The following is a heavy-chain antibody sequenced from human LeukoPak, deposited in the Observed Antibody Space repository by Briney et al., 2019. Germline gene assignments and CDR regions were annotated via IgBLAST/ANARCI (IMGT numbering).Heavy chain of an antibody. J-gene: IGHJ4*02. CDR3: ARGSIGEWLLGDY. V-gene: IGHV1-2*02. Sequence: ASVKDSCKASGYTFTGSYMHWVRQAPGQGLEWMGWIHPNNGGTNYAQKFQGRVTMTRDTSISTAYMELTRLTSDDTAVYFCARGSIGEWLLGDYWGQGTLVTVSS. CDR2: IHPNNGGT. D-gene: IGHD3-3*01. CDR1: GYTFTGSY.